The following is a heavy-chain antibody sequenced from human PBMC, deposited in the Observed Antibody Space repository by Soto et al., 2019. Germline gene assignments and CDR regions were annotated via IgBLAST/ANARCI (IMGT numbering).Heavy chain of an antibody. V-gene: IGHV4-59*03. CDR3: ARFTYKSGFNWFDP. J-gene: IGHJ5*02. CDR2: IYHMGGT. CDR1: GASINSDY. Sequence: SETLSLTCTVSGASINSDYWSWIRQSPGKGLEWIGYIYHMGGTDYNPSLKSRVTISIDKSKNQFSLDLRSVTAADTAVYFCARFTYKSGFNWFDPWGQGTQVTVSS. D-gene: IGHD5-12*01.